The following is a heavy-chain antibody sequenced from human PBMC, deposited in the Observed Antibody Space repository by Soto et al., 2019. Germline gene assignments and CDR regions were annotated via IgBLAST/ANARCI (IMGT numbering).Heavy chain of an antibody. D-gene: IGHD3-22*01. CDR2: IFPSDSDT. CDR1: GYRFTSYW. V-gene: IGHV5-51*01. Sequence: GESLKISCRTSGYRFTSYWIAWVRQMPGKGLEWMGIIFPSDSDTRYSPSFQGQVTISADRSTSTVFLQWASLKASDTAVYFRARKDKSGYFNWFDPWGQGTLVTVSS. J-gene: IGHJ5*02. CDR3: ARKDKSGYFNWFDP.